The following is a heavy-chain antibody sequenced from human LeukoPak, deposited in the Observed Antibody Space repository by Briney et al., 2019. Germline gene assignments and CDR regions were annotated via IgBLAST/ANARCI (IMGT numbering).Heavy chain of an antibody. J-gene: IGHJ4*02. CDR3: ARHLSLHPAGY. V-gene: IGHV4-34*01. Sequence: SETLSLTCAVYGGSFSGYYWSWIRQPPGKGLEWIGEINHSGSTNYNPSLKSRVTISVDTSKNQFSLNLSSVTAADTAVYYCARHLSLHPAGYWGQGTLVTVSS. CDR1: GGSFSGYY. CDR2: INHSGST.